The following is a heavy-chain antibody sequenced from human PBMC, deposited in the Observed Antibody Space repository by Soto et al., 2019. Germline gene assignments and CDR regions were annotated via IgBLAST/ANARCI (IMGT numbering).Heavy chain of an antibody. Sequence: EVQLLESGGGLVQPGGSLRLSCAASGFTFSSYAMRWVRQAPVKGLEWVSAISGSGDSTYYADSVKGRFTISRDNSKNTLYLQMNSLRAEDTVVYYCARRGSGSDYDYWGQGTVVTVSS. CDR2: ISGSGDST. CDR3: ARRGSGSDYDY. J-gene: IGHJ4*02. CDR1: GFTFSSYA. V-gene: IGHV3-23*01. D-gene: IGHD1-26*01.